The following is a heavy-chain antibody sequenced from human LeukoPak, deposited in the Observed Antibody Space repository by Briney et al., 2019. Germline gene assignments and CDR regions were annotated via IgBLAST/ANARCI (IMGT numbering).Heavy chain of an antibody. D-gene: IGHD3-10*01. Sequence: GASVKVSCKASGYTFTSYDINWVRQATGQGLEWMGWMNPNSGNTGYAQKFQGRVTMTRNTSISTAYMELSSPRSEDTAVYYCARSLLWFGEGAFDIWGQGTMVTVSS. CDR2: MNPNSGNT. V-gene: IGHV1-8*01. CDR1: GYTFTSYD. J-gene: IGHJ3*02. CDR3: ARSLLWFGEGAFDI.